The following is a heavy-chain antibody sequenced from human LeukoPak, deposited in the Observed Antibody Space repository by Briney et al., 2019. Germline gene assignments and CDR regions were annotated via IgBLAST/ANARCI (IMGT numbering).Heavy chain of an antibody. CDR2: MYYSGTT. Sequence: SETLSLTCSVSGGSITTYYWNWIRQPPGKGLEWIGHMYYSGTTSYNPSLKSRVAISVDTSKNQFSLKLSSVTAADTAVYYCARVQRSSWYYYYYYMDVWGKGTTVTVSS. CDR3: ARVQRSSWYYYYYYMDV. CDR1: GGSITTYY. D-gene: IGHD6-13*01. J-gene: IGHJ6*03. V-gene: IGHV4-59*08.